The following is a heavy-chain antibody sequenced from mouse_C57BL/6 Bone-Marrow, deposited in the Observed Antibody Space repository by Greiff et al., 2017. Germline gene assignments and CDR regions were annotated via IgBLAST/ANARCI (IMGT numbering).Heavy chain of an antibody. J-gene: IGHJ2*01. CDR1: GYTFTSYW. CDR2: IDPSDSYT. CDR3: AKGGNYVGDY. D-gene: IGHD2-1*01. V-gene: IGHV1-59*01. Sequence: QVQLQQPGAELVRPGTSVKLSCKASGYTFTSYWMHWVKQRPGQGLEWIGVIDPSDSYTNYNQKFKGKATLTVDTSYSTAYMQLSSLTSEDSAVYYCAKGGNYVGDYWGQGTTLTVSS.